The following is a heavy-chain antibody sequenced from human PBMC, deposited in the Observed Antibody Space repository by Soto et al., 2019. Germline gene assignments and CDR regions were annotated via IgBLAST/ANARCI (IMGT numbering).Heavy chain of an antibody. Sequence: EVQLLESGGGLVQPGGSLRLSCAASGFTFSSYAMSWVRQAPGKGLELVSAISGSGGSTYYADSVKGRFTISRDNSKNTLYLQMNSLSAEDTAVSYCAKGPTPRVPQSRAPKYGMDVWGQGTTVTVSS. J-gene: IGHJ6*02. CDR1: GFTFSSYA. CDR3: AKGPTPRVPQSRAPKYGMDV. V-gene: IGHV3-23*01. CDR2: ISGSGGST. D-gene: IGHD2-2*01.